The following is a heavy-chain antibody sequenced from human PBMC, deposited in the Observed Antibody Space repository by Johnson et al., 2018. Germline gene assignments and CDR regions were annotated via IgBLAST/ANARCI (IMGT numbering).Heavy chain of an antibody. CDR2: ISSDGSNK. Sequence: QVQLVQAGGGVVQPGRSMRLSCAASGFTFTRYAVHWVRQAQGKGLEWVAVISSDGSNKSYTDSVTGRFTISRDNPKNTLYLQMNSLRAEDTAVYYCARETDVWGKGTTVTVSS. CDR3: ARETDV. CDR1: GFTFTRYA. V-gene: IGHV3-30-3*01. J-gene: IGHJ6*04.